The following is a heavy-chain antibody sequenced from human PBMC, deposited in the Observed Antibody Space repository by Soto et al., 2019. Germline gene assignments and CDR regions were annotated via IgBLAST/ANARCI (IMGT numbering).Heavy chain of an antibody. CDR1: GGSISSYY. V-gene: IGHV4-59*01. Sequence: PSETLSLTCTVSGGSISSYYWSWIRQPPGKGLEWIGYIYYSGSTNYNPSLKSRVTISVDTSKNQFSLKLSSVTAADTAVYYCARALRTRSSNPYYYYYYMDVWGKGTTVTV. CDR3: ARALRTRSSNPYYYYYYMDV. CDR2: IYYSGST. J-gene: IGHJ6*03. D-gene: IGHD2-2*01.